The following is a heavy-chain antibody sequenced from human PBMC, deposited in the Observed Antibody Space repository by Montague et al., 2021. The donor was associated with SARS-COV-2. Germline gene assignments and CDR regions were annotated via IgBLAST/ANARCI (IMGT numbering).Heavy chain of an antibody. Sequence: SETLSLTCTVSGGSISSDNYYWTWIRQPPGKGLEWIACIYYTGSTYYNPSLQSRLRTSLDTSKNQFSLTLTSVTPADTAIYYCARHRGWRSRGSGYIDLWGRGTLVTVSS. V-gene: IGHV4-39*01. CDR1: GGSISSDNYY. CDR3: ARHRGWRSRGSGYIDL. J-gene: IGHJ2*01. D-gene: IGHD3-10*01. CDR2: IYYTGST.